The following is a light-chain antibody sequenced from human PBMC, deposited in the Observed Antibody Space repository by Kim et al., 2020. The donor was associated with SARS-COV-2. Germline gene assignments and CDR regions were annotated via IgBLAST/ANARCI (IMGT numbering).Light chain of an antibody. V-gene: IGKV3-20*01. CDR3: QQYGSSPLT. Sequence: EIVLTQSPGTLSLSPGERATLSCRASHRVSSNYLAWYQQKPGQAPRLLIYGASSRVTGIPDRFSGSGSGTDFTLTISRLEPEDFAVFYCQQYGSSPLTFGGGTKVDIK. CDR1: HRVSSNY. CDR2: GAS. J-gene: IGKJ4*01.